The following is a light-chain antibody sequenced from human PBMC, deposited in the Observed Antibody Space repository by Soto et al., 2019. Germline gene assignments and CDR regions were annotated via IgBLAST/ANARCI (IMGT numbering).Light chain of an antibody. J-gene: IGKJ1*01. CDR3: QKYGNSPQT. CDR1: QSVSSSY. Sequence: EIVLTQSPGTLSLSPGERATLSCRASQSVSSSYLAWYQQKPGQAPRLLIYGASSRATGTPDRFSGSGSGTDFTLTISRLEPEDFAVYYCQKYGNSPQTCGQGTKVDI. V-gene: IGKV3-20*01. CDR2: GAS.